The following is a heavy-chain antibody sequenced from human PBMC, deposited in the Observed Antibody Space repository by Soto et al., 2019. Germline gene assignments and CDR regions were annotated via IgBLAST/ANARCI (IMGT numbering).Heavy chain of an antibody. CDR3: ARTYYYGSGSYYQALDY. CDR1: GGSISSSNW. CDR2: IYHSGST. D-gene: IGHD3-10*01. Sequence: SETLSLTCAVSGGSISSSNWWSWVRQPPGKGLEWIGEIYHSGSTNYNPSLKSRVTISVDKSKNQFSLKLSSVTAADTAVYYCARTYYYGSGSYYQALDYWGQGTLVT. J-gene: IGHJ4*02. V-gene: IGHV4-4*02.